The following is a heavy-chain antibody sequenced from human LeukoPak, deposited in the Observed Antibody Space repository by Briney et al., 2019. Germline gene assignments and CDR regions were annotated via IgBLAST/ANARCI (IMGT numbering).Heavy chain of an antibody. CDR1: GHTFTDYW. CDR3: AREHAKGYSWFDP. Sequence: GESLKISCKASGHTFTDYWIGWVRQMPGRGPEWMAIIYPGDSDTRYSPSFQGQVTISADKSINTAYLQWSSLTASDTAMYYCAREHAKGYSWFDPWGQGTLVTVSS. D-gene: IGHD1-1*01. V-gene: IGHV5-51*01. J-gene: IGHJ5*02. CDR2: IYPGDSDT.